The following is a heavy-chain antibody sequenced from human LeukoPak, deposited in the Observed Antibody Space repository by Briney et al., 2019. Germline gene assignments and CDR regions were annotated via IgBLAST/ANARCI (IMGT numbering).Heavy chain of an antibody. CDR1: GGSISGYF. J-gene: IGHJ6*03. D-gene: IGHD1-26*01. Sequence: SETLSLTCTVSGGSISGYFWNWIRQPAGKGLEGIGRIYNSGTTNYNPSLRSRATMSVDPSKNQFALKLSSVTAADTAIYYCARDAGSYLSSMDVWGKGTAVTVSS. V-gene: IGHV4-4*07. CDR2: IYNSGTT. CDR3: ARDAGSYLSSMDV.